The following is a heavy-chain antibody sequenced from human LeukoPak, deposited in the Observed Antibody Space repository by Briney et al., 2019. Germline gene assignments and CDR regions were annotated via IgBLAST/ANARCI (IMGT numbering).Heavy chain of an antibody. CDR2: ISSSSSYI. Sequence: GGSLRLSCATSGFTFSSYAMSWVRQAPGKGLEWVSSISSSSSYIYYADSVKGRFTISRDNAKNSLYLQMNSLRAEDSAVYYCARYDFWSGYYTPPFDYWGQGTLVTVSS. D-gene: IGHD3-3*01. CDR3: ARYDFWSGYYTPPFDY. V-gene: IGHV3-21*01. J-gene: IGHJ4*02. CDR1: GFTFSSYA.